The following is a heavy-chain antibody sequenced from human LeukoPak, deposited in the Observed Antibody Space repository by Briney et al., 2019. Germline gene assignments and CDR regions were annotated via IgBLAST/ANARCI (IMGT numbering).Heavy chain of an antibody. CDR2: ISGSESST. CDR1: GFTFSSYA. Sequence: GGSLRLSCAASGFTFSSYAMSWVRQAPGKGLEWVSAISGSESSTYYADSVRGRFTISRDNSKNTLYLQMNSLRSEDTAVYYCARAPPPFWSGSGYYFDYWGQGTLVTVSS. CDR3: ARAPPPFWSGSGYYFDY. J-gene: IGHJ4*02. D-gene: IGHD3-3*01. V-gene: IGHV3-23*01.